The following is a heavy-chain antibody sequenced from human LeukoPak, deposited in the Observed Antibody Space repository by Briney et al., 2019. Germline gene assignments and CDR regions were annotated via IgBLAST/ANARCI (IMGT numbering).Heavy chain of an antibody. J-gene: IGHJ4*02. V-gene: IGHV1-69*01. CDR2: IIPIFGTA. Sequence: GASVKVSCKASGGTFINYAISWVRQAPGQGLEWMGGIIPIFGTANYAQKFQGRVTITADESTSTAYMELSSLRSEDTAVYYCARELLDYYDSSGYHRYFDYWGQGTLVTVSS. D-gene: IGHD3-22*01. CDR1: GGTFINYA. CDR3: ARELLDYYDSSGYHRYFDY.